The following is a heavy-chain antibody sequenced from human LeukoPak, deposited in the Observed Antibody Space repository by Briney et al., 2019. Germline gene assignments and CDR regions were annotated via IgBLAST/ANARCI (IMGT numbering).Heavy chain of an antibody. V-gene: IGHV4-59*01. D-gene: IGHD3-10*01. J-gene: IGHJ4*02. CDR3: ARALFYGSGSDPPPYFDY. CDR1: GGSISSYY. Sequence: PSETLSLTCTVSGGSISSYYWSWIRQPPGKGLEWIGYIYYSGSTNYNPSLKSRVTISVDTSKNQFSLKLSSVTAADTAVYYCARALFYGSGSDPPPYFDYWGQGTLVTVSS. CDR2: IYYSGST.